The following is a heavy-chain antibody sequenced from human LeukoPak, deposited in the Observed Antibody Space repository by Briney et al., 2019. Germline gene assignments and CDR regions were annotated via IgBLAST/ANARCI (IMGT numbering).Heavy chain of an antibody. CDR2: INPNSGGT. CDR1: GYTFTGYY. Sequence: GASVKVSCKASGYTFTGYYMHWVRQAPGQGLEWMGRINPNSGGTNYAQKFQGRVTMTRDTSISTAYMELSRLRSDDTAVYYCARSNFSLWLPYYYYGMDVWGQGTTVTVSS. CDR3: ARSNFSLWLPYYYYGMDV. J-gene: IGHJ6*02. V-gene: IGHV1-2*06. D-gene: IGHD2-21*01.